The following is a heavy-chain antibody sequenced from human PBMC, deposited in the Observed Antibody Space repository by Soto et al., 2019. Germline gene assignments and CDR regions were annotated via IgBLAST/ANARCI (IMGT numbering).Heavy chain of an antibody. J-gene: IGHJ4*02. Sequence: EVQLVESGGGLVKPGGSLRLSCAASGFTFSSYSMNWVRQAPGKGLEWVSSISSSSSYIYYADSVKGRFTISRDNAKNSLYLQRNSLRAEDTAVYYCASAEYYYDSSGWYYWGQGTLVTVYS. V-gene: IGHV3-21*01. CDR1: GFTFSSYS. CDR2: ISSSSSYI. CDR3: ASAEYYYDSSGWYY. D-gene: IGHD3-22*01.